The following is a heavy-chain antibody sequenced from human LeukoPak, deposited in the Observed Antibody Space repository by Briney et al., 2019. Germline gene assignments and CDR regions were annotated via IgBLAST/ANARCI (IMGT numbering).Heavy chain of an antibody. CDR1: GYTFTSYD. D-gene: IGHD6-6*01. CDR3: ARVLFLGSSSSPGY. J-gene: IGHJ4*02. Sequence: GASVKVSCKASGYTFTSYDINWVRQATGQGLEWMGWMNPNSGNTGYAQKLQGRVTMTRNTSISTAYMELSSLRSEDTAVYYCARVLFLGSSSSPGYWGQGTLVTVSS. V-gene: IGHV1-8*01. CDR2: MNPNSGNT.